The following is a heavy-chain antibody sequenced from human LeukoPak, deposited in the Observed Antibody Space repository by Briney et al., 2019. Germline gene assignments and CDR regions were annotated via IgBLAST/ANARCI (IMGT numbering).Heavy chain of an antibody. CDR2: ISSSSSYI. CDR1: GFTFSSYS. Sequence: GGSLRLSCAASGFTFSSYSMNWVRQAPGKGLEWVSSISSSSSYIYYAGSVKGRFTISRDNAKNSLYLQMNSLRAEDTAVYYCARDGDYYYYMDVWGKGTTVTVSS. J-gene: IGHJ6*03. D-gene: IGHD4-17*01. V-gene: IGHV3-21*01. CDR3: ARDGDYYYYMDV.